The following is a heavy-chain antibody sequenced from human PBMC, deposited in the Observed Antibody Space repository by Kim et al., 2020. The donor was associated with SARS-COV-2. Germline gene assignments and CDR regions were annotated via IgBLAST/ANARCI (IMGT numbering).Heavy chain of an antibody. CDR3: ASPQGDYIN. D-gene: IGHD4-17*01. J-gene: IGHJ4*02. CDR2: GTT. Sequence: GTTSYAQNLQGRVTMTPDTSTSTAYMELRSLRSDDTAVYYCASPQGDYINWGQGTLVTVSS. V-gene: IGHV1-18*01.